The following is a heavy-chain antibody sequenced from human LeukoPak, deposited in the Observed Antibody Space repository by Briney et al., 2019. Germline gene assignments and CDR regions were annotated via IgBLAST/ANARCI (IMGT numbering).Heavy chain of an antibody. D-gene: IGHD2-2*01. V-gene: IGHV1-2*02. CDR2: INPNSGGT. CDR3: ARGMGVLVPAATWFDP. J-gene: IGHJ5*02. CDR1: GYTFTGYY. Sequence: VASVNVSCKVSGYTFTGYYMHWVRQAPGQGLEWMGLINPNSGGTNYAQKVQGRVTMTRDTSISTAYMDLSRLRSDDTAVYYCARGMGVLVPAATWFDPWRQGTLVTVSS.